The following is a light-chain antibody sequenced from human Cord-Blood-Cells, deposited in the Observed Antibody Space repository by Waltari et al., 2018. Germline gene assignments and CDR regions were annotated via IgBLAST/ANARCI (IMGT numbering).Light chain of an antibody. CDR2: EGS. V-gene: IGLV2-23*01. Sequence: QSALTQPASVSGSPGQSITISCTGTSSDVGSYNLVSWYQQHPGKAPKLMIYEGSKRPSGVSNRFPGSKSGNTASLTISGLQAEDEADYYCCSYAGRSTWVFGGGTKLTVL. CDR1: SSDVGSYNL. J-gene: IGLJ3*02. CDR3: CSYAGRSTWV.